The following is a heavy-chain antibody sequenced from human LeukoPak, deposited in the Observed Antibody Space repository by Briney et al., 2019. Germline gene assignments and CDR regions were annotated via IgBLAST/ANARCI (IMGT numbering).Heavy chain of an antibody. CDR1: GFTFSSYW. V-gene: IGHV3-74*01. CDR2: INSDGSST. J-gene: IGHJ4*02. Sequence: GGSLRLSCAASGFTFSSYWMHWVRQAPGKGLVWVSRINSDGSSTIYADSVKGRFTTSRDNAKNTLYLQMNSLRAEDTAVYYCARSPMVRGVEYFDYWGQGTLVTVSS. CDR3: ARSPMVRGVEYFDY. D-gene: IGHD3-10*01.